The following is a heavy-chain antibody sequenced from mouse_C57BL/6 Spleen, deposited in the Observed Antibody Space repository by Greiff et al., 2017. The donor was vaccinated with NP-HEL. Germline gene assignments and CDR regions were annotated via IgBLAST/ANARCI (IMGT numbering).Heavy chain of an antibody. D-gene: IGHD1-1*01. CDR3: ARGYYGSSSLMDY. Sequence: EVKLVESEGGLVQPGSSMKLSCTASGFTFSDYYMAWVRQVPEKGLEWVANINYDGSSTYYLDSLKSRFIISRDNAKNILYLQMSSLKSEDTATYYCARGYYGSSSLMDYWGQGTSVTVSS. CDR2: INYDGSST. CDR1: GFTFSDYY. V-gene: IGHV5-16*01. J-gene: IGHJ4*01.